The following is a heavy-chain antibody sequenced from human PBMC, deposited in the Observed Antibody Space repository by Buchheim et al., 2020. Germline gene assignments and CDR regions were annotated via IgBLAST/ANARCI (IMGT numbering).Heavy chain of an antibody. D-gene: IGHD2-15*01. J-gene: IGHJ6*02. CDR3: ARDRSGYCSGGSCYSDYYGMDV. V-gene: IGHV4-31*03. CDR2: IYYSGST. CDR1: GGSISSGGYY. Sequence: QVQLQESGPGLVKPSQTLSLTCTVSGGSISSGGYYWSWIRQHPGKGLEWIGYIYYSGSTYYNPSLKSRVTISVDTSKNQFSLKLSSVTAADTAVYYCARDRSGYCSGGSCYSDYYGMDVWGQGTT.